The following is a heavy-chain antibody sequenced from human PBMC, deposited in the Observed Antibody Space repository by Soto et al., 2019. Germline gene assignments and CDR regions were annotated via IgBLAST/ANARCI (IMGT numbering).Heavy chain of an antibody. CDR1: GGTFSSYA. CDR3: ARSGRGGLTHPDYYFDY. D-gene: IGHD2-8*02. Sequence: GASVKVSCKASGGTFSSYAISWVRQAPGKGLEWMGGIIPIFGTADYAQKFQGTVTFTADESTSTAYMELSSLKSEDTAVYYCARSGRGGLTHPDYYFDYWGQGTLVTVSS. V-gene: IGHV1-69*13. CDR2: IIPIFGTA. J-gene: IGHJ4*02.